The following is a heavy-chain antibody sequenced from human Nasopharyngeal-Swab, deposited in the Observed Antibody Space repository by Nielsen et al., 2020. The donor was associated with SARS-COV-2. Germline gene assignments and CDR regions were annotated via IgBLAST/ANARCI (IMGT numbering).Heavy chain of an antibody. CDR2: INPSGGST. D-gene: IGHD6-13*01. CDR1: GYTFTSYY. Sequence: ASVKVSCKASGYTFTSYYMHWVRQAPGQGLEWMGIINPSGGSTSYAQKFQGRVTMTRDTSTSTVYMELSSLRSEDTAVYYCARGSSSWYVRDYFQHWGQGTLVTVSS. V-gene: IGHV1-46*01. J-gene: IGHJ1*01. CDR3: ARGSSSWYVRDYFQH.